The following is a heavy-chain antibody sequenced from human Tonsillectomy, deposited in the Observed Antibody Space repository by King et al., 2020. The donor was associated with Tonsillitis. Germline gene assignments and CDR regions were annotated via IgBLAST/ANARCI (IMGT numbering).Heavy chain of an antibody. Sequence: VQLVESGGGLVRPGGSLRLSCTASGLIFSDHYMSWIRQAPGKGLEWISYISSGGFTIYYADSVEGRFTISRDNAKNSLYLQMDSLRAEDTAVYYCARVVGYSQSLGVFDVWRRGTFVTVSS. CDR1: GLIFSDHY. J-gene: IGHJ3*01. CDR2: ISSGGFTI. D-gene: IGHD4-11*01. CDR3: ARVVGYSQSLGVFDV. V-gene: IGHV3-11*01.